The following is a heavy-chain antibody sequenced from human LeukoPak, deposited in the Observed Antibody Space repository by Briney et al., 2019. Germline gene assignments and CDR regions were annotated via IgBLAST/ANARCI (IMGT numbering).Heavy chain of an antibody. Sequence: SETLSLTCAISGGSISSGGYSWSWIRQPPGKGLEWIGYIYYSGSTNYNPSLKSRVTISVDTSKNQFSLKLSSVTAADTAVYYCARAPPSLWSMYNFDYRGQGTLVTVSS. J-gene: IGHJ4*02. CDR2: IYYSGST. V-gene: IGHV4-61*08. CDR3: ARAPPSLWSMYNFDY. CDR1: GGSISSGGYS. D-gene: IGHD3-10*01.